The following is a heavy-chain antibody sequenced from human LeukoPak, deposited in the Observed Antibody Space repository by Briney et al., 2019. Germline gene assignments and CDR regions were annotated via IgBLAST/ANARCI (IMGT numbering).Heavy chain of an antibody. D-gene: IGHD2-21*02. CDR2: IKSKTDGGTT. V-gene: IGHV3-15*01. J-gene: IGHJ4*02. CDR1: GFTFSNAW. CDR3: TTGSVVTAIPRGY. Sequence: GGSLRLSCAVSGFTFSNAWMSWVRQAPGKGLEWVGRIKSKTDGGTTDYAAPVKGRFTISRDDSKNTLYLHMNSLTTEDTAVYYCTTGSVVTAIPRGYWGQGTLVTVSS.